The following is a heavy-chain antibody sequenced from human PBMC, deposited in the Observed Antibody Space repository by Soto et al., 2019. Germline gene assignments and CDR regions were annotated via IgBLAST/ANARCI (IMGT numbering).Heavy chain of an antibody. J-gene: IGHJ6*03. CDR1: GYTFTSYG. V-gene: IGHV1-18*01. D-gene: IGHD3-3*01. CDR2: ISAYNGNT. CDR3: ARANYDFWSGYYLPLYYYYMDV. Sequence: ASVKVSCKASGYTFTSYGISWVRQAPGQGLEWMGWISAYNGNTNYAQKLQGRVTMTTDTSTSTAYMELRSLRSDDTAVYYCARANYDFWSGYYLPLYYYYMDVWGKGTTVPVSS.